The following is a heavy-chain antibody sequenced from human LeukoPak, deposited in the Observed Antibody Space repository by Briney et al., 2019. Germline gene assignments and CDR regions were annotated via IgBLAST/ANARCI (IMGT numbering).Heavy chain of an antibody. V-gene: IGHV3-74*01. Sequence: GGSLRLSCAASGFTFSNYWIHWVRQAPGKGLVWVSRINSDGNSTSYADSVKGRFTVSRDNAKNTLYLQMNSLRAEDTAVYYCASLGRSFDYWGQGTLVTVSS. CDR3: ASLGRSFDY. CDR2: INSDGNST. CDR1: GFTFSNYW. D-gene: IGHD1-26*01. J-gene: IGHJ4*02.